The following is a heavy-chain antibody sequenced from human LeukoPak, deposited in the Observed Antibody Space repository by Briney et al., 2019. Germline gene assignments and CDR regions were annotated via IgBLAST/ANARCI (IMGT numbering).Heavy chain of an antibody. J-gene: IGHJ3*02. D-gene: IGHD3-22*01. CDR2: LLHTGNLI. Sequence: GGSLRLSCVASGFTFSDYSMNWIRQAPGKGLEWSAYLLHTGNLINYPGSVEGRFIISRDNDKNPAHLQLNGLRDEDPAVYYCARDVPDRSWGPFDMWRQATMVTVPS. CDR1: GFTFSDYS. CDR3: ARDVPDRSWGPFDM. V-gene: IGHV3-48*02.